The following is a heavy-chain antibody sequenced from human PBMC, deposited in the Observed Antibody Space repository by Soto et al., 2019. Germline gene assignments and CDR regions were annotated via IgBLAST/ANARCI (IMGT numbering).Heavy chain of an antibody. V-gene: IGHV3-15*01. CDR2: ITSKSAGATT. CDR3: YTDHTLFIAH. J-gene: IGHJ4*02. D-gene: IGHD2-21*01. Sequence: EAQLVESGGGLVTPGESLRLSCVASGFTFSNAWMSWVRQVPGKGLEWIGRITSKSAGATTAYAAPVTGRFTVSRDDLQNTLYLQVNSLKTEDTGIYYCYTDHTLFIAHLGQGTLVTVSS. CDR1: GFTFSNAW.